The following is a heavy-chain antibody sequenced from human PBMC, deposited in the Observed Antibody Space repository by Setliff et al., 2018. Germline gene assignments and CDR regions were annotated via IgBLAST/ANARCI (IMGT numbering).Heavy chain of an antibody. J-gene: IGHJ2*01. CDR1: GFTFSNYW. CDR3: ARVAGRGRYWYFDL. CDR2: IKQDGSEK. Sequence: PGGSLRLSCAASGFTFSNYWMGWVRQAPGRGLEWVANIKQDGSEKHYVDSVKGRFTISRDNAKNSLYLQMNSLRAEDTAVYYCARVAGRGRYWYFDLWGQGTLVTVSS. V-gene: IGHV3-7*01.